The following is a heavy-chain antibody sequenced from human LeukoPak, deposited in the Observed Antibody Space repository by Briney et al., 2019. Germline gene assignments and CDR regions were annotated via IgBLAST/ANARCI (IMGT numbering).Heavy chain of an antibody. CDR1: ELNFGSHA. CDR2: ISYDGVNI. CDR3: ARRAIGSALDF. D-gene: IGHD3-16*02. J-gene: IGHJ4*02. Sequence: GGSPRLSCAASELNFGSHAMHWVRRTPAKGLEWVAVISYDGVNIFYAESVRGRFTISRDNSKNTLYLEMNSLRIEDTALYCCARRAIGSALDFWGQGTLVTVSS. V-gene: IGHV3-30-3*01.